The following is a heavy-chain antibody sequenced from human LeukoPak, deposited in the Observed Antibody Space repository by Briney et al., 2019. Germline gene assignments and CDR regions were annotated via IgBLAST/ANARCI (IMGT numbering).Heavy chain of an antibody. CDR2: ISAYNGNT. D-gene: IGHD6-19*01. CDR3: AREGSRIAVAGSFDY. J-gene: IGHJ4*02. CDR1: GYTFTSYG. V-gene: IGHV1-18*01. Sequence: ASVKVSCKASGYTFTSYGISWVRQAPGQGLEWMGWISAYNGNTNYAQKLQGRVTMTTDTSTSTAYMELRSLRSDDTAVYYCAREGSRIAVAGSFDYWGQGTLVTVSS.